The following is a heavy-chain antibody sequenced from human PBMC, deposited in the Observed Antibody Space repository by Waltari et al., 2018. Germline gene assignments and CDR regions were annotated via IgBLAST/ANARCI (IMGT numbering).Heavy chain of an antibody. CDR2: IKQDGSEK. CDR3: ARSTVTQPLDAFDI. CDR1: GFTFSSYW. Sequence: EVQLVESGGGLVQPGGSLRLSCVASGFTFSSYWMSWVRQAPGKGLEWVANIKQDGSEKYYVDSVKGRFTISRDNAKNSLYLQMNSLRAEDTAVYYCARSTVTQPLDAFDIWGQGTMVTVSS. V-gene: IGHV3-7*01. J-gene: IGHJ3*02. D-gene: IGHD4-17*01.